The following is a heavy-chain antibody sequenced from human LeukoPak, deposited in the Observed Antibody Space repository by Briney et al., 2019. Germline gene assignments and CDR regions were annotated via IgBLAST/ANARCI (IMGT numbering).Heavy chain of an antibody. D-gene: IGHD3-10*01. CDR3: ARSGVSRLYYYMDV. V-gene: IGHV3-21*01. J-gene: IGHJ6*03. Sequence: GGSLRLSYAASGFTFSSYSMNWVRQAPGKGLEWVSSISSSSSYIYYADSVKGRFTISRDNAKNSLYLQMNSLRAEDTAVYYCARSGVSRLYYYMDVWGKGTTVSVSS. CDR2: ISSSSSYI. CDR1: GFTFSSYS.